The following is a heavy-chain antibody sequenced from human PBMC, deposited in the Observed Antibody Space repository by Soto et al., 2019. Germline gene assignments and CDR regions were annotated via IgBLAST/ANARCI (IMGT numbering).Heavy chain of an antibody. Sequence: SETLSLTCTVSGGSISSSSYYWGWIGQPPGKGLEWIGSIYYSGSTYYNPSLKSRVTISVDTSKNQFSLKLSSVTAADTAVYYCATGDYGGNSEGMDVWGQGTTVTVSS. CDR2: IYYSGST. D-gene: IGHD4-17*01. J-gene: IGHJ6*02. CDR1: GGSISSSSYY. V-gene: IGHV4-39*01. CDR3: ATGDYGGNSEGMDV.